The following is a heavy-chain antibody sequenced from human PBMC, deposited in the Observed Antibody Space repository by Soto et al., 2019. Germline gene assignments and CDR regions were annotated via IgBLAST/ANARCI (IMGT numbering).Heavy chain of an antibody. CDR1: GGSISSSSYY. CDR3: AISSYYYDGGGTDS. D-gene: IGHD3-22*01. J-gene: IGHJ4*02. CDR2: IYYRGST. Sequence: QLQLQESGPGLVKPSETLSLTCTVSGGSISSSSYYWGWIRQPPGKGLEWIGSIYYRGSTYYNPPLTSRGNISVDTSKHQFSLKLSSVTAADTAVYYCAISSYYYDGGGTDSWGQGTLVTVSS. V-gene: IGHV4-39*01.